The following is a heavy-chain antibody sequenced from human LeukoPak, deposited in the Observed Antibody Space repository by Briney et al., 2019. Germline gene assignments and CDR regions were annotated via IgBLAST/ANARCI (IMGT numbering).Heavy chain of an antibody. CDR3: ARDMNYDILTNSWFDP. Sequence: GGSLRLSCAASGFTFSSYSMNWVRQAPGKGLEWVSSISSSSSYTYYADSVKGRFTISRDNAKNSLYLQMNSLRAEDTAVYYCARDMNYDILTNSWFDPWGQGTLVTVSS. V-gene: IGHV3-21*01. CDR1: GFTFSSYS. CDR2: ISSSSSYT. D-gene: IGHD3-9*01. J-gene: IGHJ5*02.